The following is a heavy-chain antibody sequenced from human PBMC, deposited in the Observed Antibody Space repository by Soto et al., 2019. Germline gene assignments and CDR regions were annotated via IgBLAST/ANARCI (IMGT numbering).Heavy chain of an antibody. CDR1: GYRFTSYW. V-gene: IGHV5-51*01. Sequence: PGESLKISCRTSGYRFTSYWIAWVRQMPGKGLEWMGIIFPSDSDTRYSPSFQGQVTISADRSTSTVFLQRASLKASDTAVYHCAKNQGVELVPLATVDWFDPWGQGSVVTVSS. CDR3: AKNQGVELVPLATVDWFDP. J-gene: IGHJ5*02. CDR2: IFPSDSDT. D-gene: IGHD1-26*01.